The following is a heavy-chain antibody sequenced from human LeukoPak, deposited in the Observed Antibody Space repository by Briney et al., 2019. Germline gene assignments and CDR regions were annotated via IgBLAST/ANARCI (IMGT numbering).Heavy chain of an antibody. CDR1: EFAFSSYA. CDR2: ISGSGGST. V-gene: IGHV3-23*01. CDR3: ARDRGYFDY. Sequence: GGSLRLSCAASEFAFSSYAMSWVRQAPGKGLEWVSAISGSGGSTYYADSVKGRFTISRDNAKNSLYLQMNSLRAEDTAVYYCARDRGYFDYWGQGTLVTVSS. D-gene: IGHD3-10*01. J-gene: IGHJ4*02.